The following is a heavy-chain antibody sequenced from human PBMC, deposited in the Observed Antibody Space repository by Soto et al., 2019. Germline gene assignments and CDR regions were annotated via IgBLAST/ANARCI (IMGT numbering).Heavy chain of an antibody. CDR1: GYTFTKYG. J-gene: IGHJ1*01. CDR2: ISADNGDT. CDR3: ARGLAQPLSY. D-gene: IGHD1-26*01. Sequence: QVQLVQSGAEVKKPGASVKVSCKASGYTFTKYGINWVRQAPGQGLEWMGWISADNGDTNYAQKFQGRVTRTTDTSTSTVYTEPMSLISDDTAVYYCARGLAQPLSYWGQGTLVTVSS. V-gene: IGHV1-18*01.